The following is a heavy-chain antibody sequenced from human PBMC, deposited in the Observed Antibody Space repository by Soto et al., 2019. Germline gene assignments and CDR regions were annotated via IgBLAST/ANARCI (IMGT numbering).Heavy chain of an antibody. V-gene: IGHV4-34*01. D-gene: IGHD3-10*01. Sequence: QVQLQQWGAGLLKPAETLSLTCAVYGGSFSGYYWSWIRQPPGKGLEWIGEINHSASTNYNPSLKSRVTISVDTSRNQFSLKLSSVTAADTAVYYCARVTVRYYYGLDVWGQGTTVTVSS. J-gene: IGHJ6*02. CDR3: ARVTVRYYYGLDV. CDR2: INHSAST. CDR1: GGSFSGYY.